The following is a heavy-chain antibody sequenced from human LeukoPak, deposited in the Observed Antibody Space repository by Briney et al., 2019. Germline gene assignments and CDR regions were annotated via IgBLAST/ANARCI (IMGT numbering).Heavy chain of an antibody. D-gene: IGHD6-13*01. V-gene: IGHV4-59*01. CDR2: IYYSGST. Sequence: SETLSLTCTVSGGSISRYYWSWIRQPPGKGLEWIGYIYYSGSTNYNPSLKSRVTISVDTSKNQFSLKLSSVTAADTAVYYCARTKAAGTPYYYYYGMDVWGQGTTVTVSS. CDR1: GGSISRYY. J-gene: IGHJ6*02. CDR3: ARTKAAGTPYYYYYGMDV.